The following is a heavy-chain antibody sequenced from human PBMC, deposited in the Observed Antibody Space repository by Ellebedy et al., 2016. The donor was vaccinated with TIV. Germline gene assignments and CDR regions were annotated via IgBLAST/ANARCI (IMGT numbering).Heavy chain of an antibody. J-gene: IGHJ4*02. CDR1: GHTFGNHY. CDR2: HNPSDAGT. Sequence: AASVKVSCQASGHTFGNHYVHWVRQAPGQGLEWMGIHNPSDAGTTYAHNLRGRITVTRDTSTSTVSMEVSSLRSEDTAVYYCVVLPVGVNAEPVGFWGQGTLVAVSS. CDR3: VVLPVGVNAEPVGF. V-gene: IGHV1-46*01. D-gene: IGHD2-15*01.